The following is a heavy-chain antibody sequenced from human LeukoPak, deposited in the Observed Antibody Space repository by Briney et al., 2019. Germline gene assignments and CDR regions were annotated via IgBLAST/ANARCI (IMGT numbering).Heavy chain of an antibody. CDR3: ARVLYDSSGYYPSYYFDY. J-gene: IGHJ4*02. D-gene: IGHD3-22*01. Sequence: GGSLRLSCAASGFTFSSYWMSWVRQAPGKGLEWVANIKQDGSEKYYVDSVKGRFTISRDNAKNSLYLQMNSLRAEDTAVYYCARVLYDSSGYYPSYYFDYWGQGTLATVSS. CDR2: IKQDGSEK. V-gene: IGHV3-7*01. CDR1: GFTFSSYW.